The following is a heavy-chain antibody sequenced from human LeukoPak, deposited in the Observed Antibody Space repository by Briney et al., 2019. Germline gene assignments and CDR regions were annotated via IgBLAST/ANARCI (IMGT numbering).Heavy chain of an antibody. D-gene: IGHD6-13*01. CDR2: IHGSGGST. V-gene: IGHV3-23*01. Sequence: GGSLRLSCAASAFTFSAYAVTWIRQAPGRGLEWVSSIHGSGGSTYYADSVKGRFTVSRDNSKNALYLQMNSLRAEDAAVYYCAKEGYGYSSSWYDGSLPFYFDYWGQGTLVTVSS. CDR1: AFTFSAYA. CDR3: AKEGYGYSSSWYDGSLPFYFDY. J-gene: IGHJ4*02.